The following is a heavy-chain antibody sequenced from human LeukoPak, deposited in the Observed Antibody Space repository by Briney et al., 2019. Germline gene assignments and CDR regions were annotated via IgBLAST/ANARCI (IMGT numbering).Heavy chain of an antibody. CDR3: AKEGFSGSLYYFDY. Sequence: GGSLRLSCAASGFTFSSYGMHWVRQAPGKGLEWVAFIRYDGSNKYYADSVKGRFTISRDNSKNTLYLQMSSLRAEDTAVYYCAKEGFSGSLYYFDYWGQGTLVTVSS. CDR1: GFTFSSYG. CDR2: IRYDGSNK. V-gene: IGHV3-30*02. D-gene: IGHD1-26*01. J-gene: IGHJ4*02.